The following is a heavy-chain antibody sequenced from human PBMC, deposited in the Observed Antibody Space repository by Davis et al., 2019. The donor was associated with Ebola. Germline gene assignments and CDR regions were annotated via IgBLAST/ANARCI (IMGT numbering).Heavy chain of an antibody. CDR1: GCTFSRYT. D-gene: IGHD2-21*02. V-gene: IGHV1-69*06. CDR2: IIYIFGAP. Sequence: SVKVSCKASGCTFSRYTVSWVRQLPGQGLEWMGGIIYIFGAPNYAQKFQGRVTITADKSTSTAYLELSSLRSEDTAVYYCVIISMTWGQGTLVTVSS. CDR3: VIISMT. J-gene: IGHJ4*01.